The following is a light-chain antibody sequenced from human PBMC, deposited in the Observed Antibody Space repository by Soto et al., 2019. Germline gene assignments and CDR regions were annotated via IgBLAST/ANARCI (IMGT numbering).Light chain of an antibody. CDR3: CSYAGSSYVV. CDR1: SSDIGSYNL. CDR2: EVT. Sequence: QSVLTQPASVSGSPGQSITISCTGTSSDIGSYNLVSWYQHHPGKAPKLIIYEVTKRPSGVSNRFSGSQSGNTASLTISGLQAEDEADYYCCSYAGSSYVVFGGGTKLTVL. V-gene: IGLV2-23*02. J-gene: IGLJ2*01.